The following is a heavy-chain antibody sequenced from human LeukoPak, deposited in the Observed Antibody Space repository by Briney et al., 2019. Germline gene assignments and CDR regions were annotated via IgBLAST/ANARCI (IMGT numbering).Heavy chain of an antibody. CDR3: ARGLSNRYCSSTSCQPAFDI. CDR2: ISSISSTI. D-gene: IGHD2-2*01. CDR1: GFTFSSYS. Sequence: PGGSLRLSCAASGFTFSSYSMNWVRQAPGKGLEWVSYISSISSTIYYADSVKGRFTISRDNAKNSLYLQMNSLRAEDTAVYYCARGLSNRYCSSTSCQPAFDIWGQGTVVTVSS. J-gene: IGHJ3*02. V-gene: IGHV3-48*01.